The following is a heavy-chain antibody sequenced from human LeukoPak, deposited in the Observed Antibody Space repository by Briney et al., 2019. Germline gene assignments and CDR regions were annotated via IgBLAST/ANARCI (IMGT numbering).Heavy chain of an antibody. CDR2: FDPEDGET. CDR1: GYTLTELS. Sequence: ASVKLSCKVSGYTLTELSMHWVRQAPGKGLEWMGGFDPEDGETIYAQKFQGRVTMTEDTSTDTAYMELSSLRSEDTAVYYCATDGELGKYYYGMDVWGQGTTVTVSS. V-gene: IGHV1-24*01. J-gene: IGHJ6*02. D-gene: IGHD7-27*01. CDR3: ATDGELGKYYYGMDV.